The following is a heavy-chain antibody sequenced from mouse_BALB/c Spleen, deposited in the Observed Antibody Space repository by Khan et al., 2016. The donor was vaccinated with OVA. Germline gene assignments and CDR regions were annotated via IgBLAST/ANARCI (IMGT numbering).Heavy chain of an antibody. D-gene: IGHD1-3*01. V-gene: IGHV1S137*01. CDR3: ARGSVNSRFAY. CDR2: ISTYYGDA. Sequence: QIQLVQSGAELVRPGVSVKLSCKGSGYTFTDFAMHWVKQSHAKSLEWIGVISTYYGDATYNQKFKGKATMTVDKSSSTAYMELASLTSDDSAIYYCARGSVNSRFAYWGQGTLVTVSA. CDR1: GYTFTDFA. J-gene: IGHJ3*01.